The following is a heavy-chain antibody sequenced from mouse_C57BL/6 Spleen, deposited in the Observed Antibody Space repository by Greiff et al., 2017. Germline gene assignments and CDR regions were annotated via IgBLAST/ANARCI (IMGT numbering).Heavy chain of an antibody. Sequence: VQLQQSGPELVKPGASVKISCKASGYSFTDYNMNWVKQSHGKSLEWIGVINPNYGTTSYNQKFKGKATLTVDQSSSTAYMQLNSLTSEDSAVYDCARGVTTVVAPFDYWGQGTTLTVSS. CDR2: INPNYGTT. CDR3: ARGVTTVVAPFDY. V-gene: IGHV1-39*01. CDR1: GYSFTDYN. J-gene: IGHJ2*01. D-gene: IGHD1-1*01.